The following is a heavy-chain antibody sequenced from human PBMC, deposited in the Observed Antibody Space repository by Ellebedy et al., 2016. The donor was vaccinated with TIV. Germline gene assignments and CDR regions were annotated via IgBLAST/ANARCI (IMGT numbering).Heavy chain of an antibody. CDR3: ARGTYYSDSSGYHFNY. J-gene: IGHJ4*02. D-gene: IGHD3-22*01. Sequence: PGGSLRLSCAASGFTFSCNWMNWVRQTPGKGLEWVSFISRFGYYIYYADSVKGRFTISRDNANSSLFLQVNSLRAEDTAVYYCARGTYYSDSSGYHFNYWGQGTLVTVSS. V-gene: IGHV3-21*06. CDR1: GFTFSCNW. CDR2: ISRFGYYI.